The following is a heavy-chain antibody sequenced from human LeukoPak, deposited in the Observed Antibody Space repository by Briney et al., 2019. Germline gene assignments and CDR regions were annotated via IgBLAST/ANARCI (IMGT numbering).Heavy chain of an antibody. CDR1: GYTFTSYG. V-gene: IGHV1-18*01. J-gene: IGHJ6*02. CDR3: ARDGNCSGGSCYFLGYYYGMDV. Sequence: ASVEVSCKASGYTFTSYGISWVRQAPGQGLEWMGWISAYNGNTNYAQKLQGRVTMTTDTSTSTAYMELRSLRSDDTAVYYCARDGNCSGGSCYFLGYYYGMDVWGQGTTVTVSS. CDR2: ISAYNGNT. D-gene: IGHD2-15*01.